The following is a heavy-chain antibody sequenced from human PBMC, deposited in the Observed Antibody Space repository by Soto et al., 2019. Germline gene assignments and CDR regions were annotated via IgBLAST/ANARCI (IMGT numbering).Heavy chain of an antibody. CDR3: AKDIIDPANSSGWSYYFDY. CDR2: ISWNSGSI. CDR1: GFTFDDYA. D-gene: IGHD6-19*01. V-gene: IGHV3-9*01. Sequence: SLRLSCAASGFTFDDYAMHWVRQAPGKGLEWVSGISWNSGSIGYADSVKGRFTISRDNAKNSLYLQMNSLRAEDTALYYCAKDIIDPANSSGWSYYFDYWGQGTLVTVSS. J-gene: IGHJ4*02.